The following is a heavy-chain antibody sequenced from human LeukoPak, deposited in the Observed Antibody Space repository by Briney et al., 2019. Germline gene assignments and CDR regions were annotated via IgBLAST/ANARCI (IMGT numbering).Heavy chain of an antibody. Sequence: QPGRPLRLSCAASGFTFSSYAMHWVRQAPGKGLEWVVVISYDGSTKYYADSVKGRFTISRDNAKNSLYLQMNSLRAEDTAVYYCASRRSSGWLAADYWGQGTLVTVSS. D-gene: IGHD6-19*01. CDR1: GFTFSSYA. CDR3: ASRRSSGWLAADY. V-gene: IGHV3-30*04. J-gene: IGHJ4*02. CDR2: ISYDGSTK.